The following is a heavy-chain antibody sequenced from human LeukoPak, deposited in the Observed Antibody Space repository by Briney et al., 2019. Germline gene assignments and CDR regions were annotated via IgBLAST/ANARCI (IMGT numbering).Heavy chain of an antibody. CDR2: IIPIFGTA. CDR1: GGTFSSYA. D-gene: IGHD3-22*01. J-gene: IGHJ4*02. V-gene: IGHV1-69*13. CDR3: ARGYYYDSSGALDY. Sequence: ASVKVSCKASGGTFSSYAISWVRQAPGQGLEWMGGIIPIFGTANYAQKFQGRVTITADESTSTAYMELSSLRSEDTAVYYCARGYYYDSSGALDYWGQGTLVTVSS.